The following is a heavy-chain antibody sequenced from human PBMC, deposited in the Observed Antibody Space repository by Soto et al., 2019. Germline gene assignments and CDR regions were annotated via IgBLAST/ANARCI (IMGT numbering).Heavy chain of an antibody. J-gene: IGHJ4*02. CDR2: IYYSGST. Sequence: TLSLTCTVSGGSISSYYWSWIRQPPGKGLEWIGYIYYSGSTNYNPSLKSRVTISVDTSKNQFSLKLSSVTAADTAVYYCARGRYSGYDPFDYWGQGTLVTVSS. CDR1: GGSISSYY. CDR3: ARGRYSGYDPFDY. V-gene: IGHV4-59*01. D-gene: IGHD5-12*01.